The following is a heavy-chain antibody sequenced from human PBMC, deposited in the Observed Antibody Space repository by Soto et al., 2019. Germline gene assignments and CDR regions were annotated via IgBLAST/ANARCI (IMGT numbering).Heavy chain of an antibody. CDR3: AKDRHYYGPGYFDY. CDR2: ISWNSGSI. V-gene: IGHV3-9*01. D-gene: IGHD3-10*01. CDR1: GFTFDDYA. Sequence: EVQLVESGGGLVQPGRSLRLSCAASGFTFDDYAMHWVRQAPGKGLEWVSGISWNSGSIGYADSVKGRFTISRDNAKNSLYLQMNSLRAEDTTVYYCAKDRHYYGPGYFDYWGQGTLVTVSS. J-gene: IGHJ4*02.